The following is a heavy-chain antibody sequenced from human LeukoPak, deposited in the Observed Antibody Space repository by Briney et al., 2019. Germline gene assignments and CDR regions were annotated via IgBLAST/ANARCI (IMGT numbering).Heavy chain of an antibody. CDR2: INHSGST. CDR3: ARTESPYYFDY. D-gene: IGHD1-14*01. J-gene: IGHJ4*02. Sequence: SETLSLTCAVYGGSFSGYYWSWIRQPPGKGLEWIGEINHSGSTNYNPSLKSRVTISVDTSKNQFSLKLSSVTAADTAVYYCARTESPYYFDYWGQGTLVTVSS. V-gene: IGHV4-34*01. CDR1: GGSFSGYY.